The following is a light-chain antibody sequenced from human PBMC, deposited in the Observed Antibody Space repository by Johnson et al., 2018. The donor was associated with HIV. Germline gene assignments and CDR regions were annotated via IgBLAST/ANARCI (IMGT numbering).Light chain of an antibody. CDR1: DSNIGNNY. CDR3: GAWDSSLNAYV. J-gene: IGLJ1*01. Sequence: QSVLTQPPSVSAAPGQKVTISCFGSDSNIGNNYVSWYQQVPGTAPKLLIYDNDKRPSGIPDRFFGSKSGTSATLDITGLQTGDEGDYYCGAWDSSLNAYVFGAGTKVTVL. V-gene: IGLV1-51*01. CDR2: DND.